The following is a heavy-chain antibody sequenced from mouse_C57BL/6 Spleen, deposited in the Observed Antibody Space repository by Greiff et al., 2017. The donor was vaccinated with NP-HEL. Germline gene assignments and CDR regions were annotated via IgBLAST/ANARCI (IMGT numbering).Heavy chain of an antibody. V-gene: IGHV1-85*01. CDR2: IYPRDGST. CDR3: AREDWYYYGSSTDY. D-gene: IGHD1-1*01. CDR1: GYTFTSYD. J-gene: IGHJ2*01. Sequence: VQLQQSGPELVKPGASVKLSCKASGYTFTSYDINWVKQRPGQGLEWIGWIYPRDGSTKYNEKFKGQATLTVDTSSSKGYMELHSLTSEDSAVYFCAREDWYYYGSSTDYWGQGTTLTVAS.